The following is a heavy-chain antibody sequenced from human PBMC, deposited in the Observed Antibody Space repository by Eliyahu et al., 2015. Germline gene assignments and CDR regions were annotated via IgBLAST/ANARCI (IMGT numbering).Heavy chain of an antibody. D-gene: IGHD2/OR15-2a*01. Sequence: QVQLVESGGGVVQPGRSXRXSXAASXFXFGXHXMHWVRQAPGKGLEWVAVVYYDGSHQYYADSVKGRFTISRDNSQNTLSLHMNTLRSEDTALYFCARGEYNVGWGLLLAYYFDLWGRGTLVTVSS. J-gene: IGHJ2*01. CDR1: XFXFGXHX. CDR2: VYYDGSHQ. CDR3: ARGEYNVGWGLLLAYYFDL. V-gene: IGHV3-33*01.